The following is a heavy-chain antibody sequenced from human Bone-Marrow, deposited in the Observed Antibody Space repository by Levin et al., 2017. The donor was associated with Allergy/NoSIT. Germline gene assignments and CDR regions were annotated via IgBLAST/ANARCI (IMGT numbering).Heavy chain of an antibody. J-gene: IGHJ5*02. CDR1: GASMRGGRYY. Sequence: SQTLSLTCTVSGASMRGGRYYWSWVRQRPGEGLEYIGYIYHSGNTYFNPSLKGRVSMSLDTSTTHFSLKLTSVSAPDTALYYCAREDLAHNWFDPWGQGTLVTVSS. CDR2: IYHSGNT. V-gene: IGHV4-31*03. CDR3: AREDLAHNWFDP.